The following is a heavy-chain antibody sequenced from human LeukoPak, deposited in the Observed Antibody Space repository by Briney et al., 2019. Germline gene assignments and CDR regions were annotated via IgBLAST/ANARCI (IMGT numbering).Heavy chain of an antibody. Sequence: PGGSLRLSCAASGFTFSRYPLHWVRQAPGKGLEWVAIISSDGANQYYADSVKGRFTISRDSSKNTIYLQMNSLRTADTAVYYCAREPFGPNIFDFWGQGTVVSVPS. CDR2: ISSDGANQ. D-gene: IGHD2/OR15-2a*01. CDR3: AREPFGPNIFDF. CDR1: GFTFSRYP. J-gene: IGHJ3*01. V-gene: IGHV3-30*04.